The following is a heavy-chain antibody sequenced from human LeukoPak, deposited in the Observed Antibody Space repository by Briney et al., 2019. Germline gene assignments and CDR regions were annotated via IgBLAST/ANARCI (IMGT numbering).Heavy chain of an antibody. V-gene: IGHV1-46*01. CDR3: ARDLTPMVRGVISAY. CDR1: GYTFTSYY. Sequence: ASVKVSCKASGYTFTSYYMHWVRQAPGQGLEWMGIINPSGGSTSYAQKFQGRVTMTRDTSTSTVYMELGSLRSEDTAVYYCARDLTPMVRGVISAYWGQGTLVTVSS. D-gene: IGHD3-10*01. J-gene: IGHJ4*02. CDR2: INPSGGST.